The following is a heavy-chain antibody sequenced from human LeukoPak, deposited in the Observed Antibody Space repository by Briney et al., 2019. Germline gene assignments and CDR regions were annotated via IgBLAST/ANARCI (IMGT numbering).Heavy chain of an antibody. CDR1: GFTFSDYY. CDR2: ISSSSSYT. CDR3: AKSDSYRYYYYGVDV. V-gene: IGHV3-11*03. D-gene: IGHD5-18*01. J-gene: IGHJ6*02. Sequence: KSGGSLRLSCEASGFTFSDYYMSWIRQAPGKGLEWVSYISSSSSYTNYADSVKGRFTISRDDPKNSLYLQMNSLRAEDTAVYYCAKSDSYRYYYYGVDVWGQGTTVTVSS.